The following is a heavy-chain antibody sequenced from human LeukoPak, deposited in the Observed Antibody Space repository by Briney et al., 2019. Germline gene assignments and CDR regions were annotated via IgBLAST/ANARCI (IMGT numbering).Heavy chain of an antibody. J-gene: IGHJ2*01. CDR3: ARGVFAGDLLTGSWYFDL. CDR1: GFTFSSYG. Sequence: GGSLRLSCAASGFTFSSYGFHWVRQAPGKGLEWVALIWYGGSNKYYADSVKGRFTISRDNSKNTVYLQMNSLRAEDTAVYYCARGVFAGDLLTGSWYFDLWGRGTLVTASS. CDR2: IWYGGSNK. D-gene: IGHD1-20*01. V-gene: IGHV3-33*01.